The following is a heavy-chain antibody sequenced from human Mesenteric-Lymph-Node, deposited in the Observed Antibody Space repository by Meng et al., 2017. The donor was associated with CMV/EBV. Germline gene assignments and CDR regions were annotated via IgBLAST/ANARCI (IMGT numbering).Heavy chain of an antibody. V-gene: IGHV3-21*01. CDR3: ARAKGYDILTGYIGALDY. CDR1: FTFSSYS. J-gene: IGHJ4*02. Sequence: FTFSSYSMNWVRQAPGKGLEWVSSISSSSSYIYYADSVKGRFTISRDNAKNSLYLQMNSLRAEDTAVYYCARAKGYDILTGYIGALDYWGQGTLVTVSS. CDR2: ISSSSSYI. D-gene: IGHD3-9*01.